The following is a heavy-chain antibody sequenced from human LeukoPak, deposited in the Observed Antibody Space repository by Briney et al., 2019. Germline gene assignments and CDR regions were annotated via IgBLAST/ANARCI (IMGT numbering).Heavy chain of an antibody. V-gene: IGHV4-59*01. Sequence: SETLSLTCTVSGGSFRSYYWSWIRQPPGKGLEWIGYIYYSGSTNYNPSLKSRVSISVDTSKNQFSLKLSSVTAAETAVYYCARTGSTVTMLYPFDHWGQGTLVTVSS. J-gene: IGHJ4*02. CDR1: GGSFRSYY. D-gene: IGHD4-17*01. CDR3: ARTGSTVTMLYPFDH. CDR2: IYYSGST.